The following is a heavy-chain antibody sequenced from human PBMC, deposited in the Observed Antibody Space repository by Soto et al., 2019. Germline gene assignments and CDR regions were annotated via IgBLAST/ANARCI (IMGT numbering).Heavy chain of an antibody. CDR1: GGTFSDYA. Sequence: SVKVSCKVSGGTFSDYAIRWVRQAPGQGLEWMGGIIPMHGTANYAQKFQGRVTITADESTTTAYMELSSLRSEDTAVYYCARDLDYYGSGNYYNRIDYWGQGTLVTVSS. CDR2: IIPMHGTA. D-gene: IGHD3-10*01. CDR3: ARDLDYYGSGNYYNRIDY. V-gene: IGHV1-69*13. J-gene: IGHJ4*02.